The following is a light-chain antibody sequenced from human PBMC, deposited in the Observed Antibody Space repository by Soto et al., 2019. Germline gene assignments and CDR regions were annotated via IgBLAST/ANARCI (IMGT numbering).Light chain of an antibody. CDR1: QSVVYSDGNTY. Sequence: DVGTTQSPLSLPVSLGQPSSISCRSSQSVVYSDGNTYLNWFQQRPGQCPRRLVYKVSNRDSGVPDRFSGSGSGTDFTLKISRVEAEDVGVYYCMQGTHWPPITFGQGTRLEIK. CDR3: MQGTHWPPIT. J-gene: IGKJ5*01. V-gene: IGKV2-30*01. CDR2: KVS.